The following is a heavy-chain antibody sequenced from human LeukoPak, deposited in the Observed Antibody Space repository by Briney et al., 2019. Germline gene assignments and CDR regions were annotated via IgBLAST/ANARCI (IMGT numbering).Heavy chain of an antibody. CDR2: VDDSGST. CDR3: ARKNDFDI. Sequence: SETLSLTCTVSGGSISPYYWGWIRQPPGKGLEWIGYVDDSGSTYYNPSLKSRVTISVDMSKSQFSLRLTSVTAADTAVYYCARKNDFDIWGQGTLVTVSS. V-gene: IGHV4-59*01. CDR1: GGSISPYY. D-gene: IGHD2/OR15-2a*01. J-gene: IGHJ3*02.